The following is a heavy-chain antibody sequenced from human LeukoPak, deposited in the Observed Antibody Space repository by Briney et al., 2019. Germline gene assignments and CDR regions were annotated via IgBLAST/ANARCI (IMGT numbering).Heavy chain of an antibody. J-gene: IGHJ4*02. CDR1: GGSISSSSYY. V-gene: IGHV4-39*01. Sequence: SETLSLTCTVSGGSISSSSYYWGWIRQPPGKGLEWLGSIYYSGSTYYNPSLKSRVTISVDTSKNQCSLKLSSVTAADTAVYYCASIIAARQWYFDYWGQGTLVTVSS. CDR2: IYYSGST. CDR3: ASIIAARQWYFDY. D-gene: IGHD6-6*01.